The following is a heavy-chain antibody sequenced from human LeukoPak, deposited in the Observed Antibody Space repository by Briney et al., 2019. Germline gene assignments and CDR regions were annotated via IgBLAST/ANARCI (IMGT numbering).Heavy chain of an antibody. V-gene: IGHV1-69*13. CDR1: GGTFSSYA. CDR3: ARPQGGLYSGYDWSYYMDV. Sequence: SVKVSCKASGGTFSSYAISWVRQAPGQGLEWMGGIIPILGTANYAQKFQGRVTITEDESTSTAYMELSSLRSEDTAVYYCARPQGGLYSGYDWSYYMDVWGKGTTVTVSS. CDR2: IIPILGTA. J-gene: IGHJ6*03. D-gene: IGHD5-12*01.